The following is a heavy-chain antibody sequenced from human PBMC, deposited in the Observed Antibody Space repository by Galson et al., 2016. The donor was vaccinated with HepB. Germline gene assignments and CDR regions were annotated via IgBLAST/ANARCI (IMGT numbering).Heavy chain of an antibody. V-gene: IGHV3-7*01. CDR2: INQDASEK. J-gene: IGHJ4*02. CDR1: LFTFSSYW. CDR3: TRVAGAIHF. D-gene: IGHD1-26*01. Sequence: SLRHSCAASLFTFSSYWMTWVRQAPGKGLEWVANINQDASEKYYENSVRGRFTISRDNARDSVFLQMNSLRADDTAVYYCTRVAGAIHFWGQGILVTVSS.